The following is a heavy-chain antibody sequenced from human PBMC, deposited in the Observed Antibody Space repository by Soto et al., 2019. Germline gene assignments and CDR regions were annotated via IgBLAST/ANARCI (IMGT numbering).Heavy chain of an antibody. CDR1: GGSFSGYI. D-gene: IGHD4-17*01. V-gene: IGHV4-34*01. J-gene: IGHJ3*02. CDR3: ARDPLYDYGDLSHVFDI. CDR2: INHSGSA. Sequence: SETLSLTCDVYGGSFSGYIWTWIRQTPGKGLQWIGQINHSGSANYNPSLKSRVTISVDTSNSQFSLKLSSVTAADTAVYFCARDPLYDYGDLSHVFDIWGQGTMVTVSS.